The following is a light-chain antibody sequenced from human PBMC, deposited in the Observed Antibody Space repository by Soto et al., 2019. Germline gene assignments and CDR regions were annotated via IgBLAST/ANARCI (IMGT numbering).Light chain of an antibody. CDR1: QSVLYSSTNNNY. V-gene: IGKV4-1*01. CDR3: QHYYDTPST. Sequence: DIVMTQSPDSLAVSLGERATINCKSSQSVLYSSTNNNYIAWYQQKPGQPPKLIIYWASTRESGVPDRFSGSGSGSDFTLTISSLQAEDVANYYGQHYYDTPSTFGHGTKVEIK. CDR2: WAS. J-gene: IGKJ1*01.